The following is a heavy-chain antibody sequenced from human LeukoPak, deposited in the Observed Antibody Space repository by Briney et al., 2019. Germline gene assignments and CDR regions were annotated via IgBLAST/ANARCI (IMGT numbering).Heavy chain of an antibody. D-gene: IGHD2/OR15-2a*01. CDR1: GLTFSEHY. CDR2: TWNKYICYTT. CDR3: VRDTYAGFEY. J-gene: IGHJ4*02. V-gene: IGHV3-72*01. Sequence: GGSLRLSCAVSGLTFSEHYMDWVRQAPGKGLEWIGRTWNKYICYTTEYASSVNGRFTLSRDVSKNSLYLQMNSLKTEDADVSYCVRDTYAGFEYWGQGTLVTVSS.